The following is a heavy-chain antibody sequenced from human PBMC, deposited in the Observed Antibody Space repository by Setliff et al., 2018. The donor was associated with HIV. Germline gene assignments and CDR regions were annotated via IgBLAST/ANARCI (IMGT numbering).Heavy chain of an antibody. J-gene: IGHJ4*02. CDR3: ARDVSWRVRTYIDY. CDR2: ISSGGNTI. V-gene: IGHV3-48*03. CDR1: GFTFSNYE. Sequence: GESLKISCAASGFTFSNYEMNWVRQAPGKGLEWVSYISSGGNTIYYTDSVKGRFTISRDNAKNSLYLQMNSLTAEDTAVYYCARDVSWRVRTYIDYWGQGALVTVSS. D-gene: IGHD3-3*01.